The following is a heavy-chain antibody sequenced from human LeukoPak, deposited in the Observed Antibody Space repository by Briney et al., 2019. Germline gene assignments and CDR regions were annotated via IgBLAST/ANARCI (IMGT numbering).Heavy chain of an antibody. D-gene: IGHD6-19*01. V-gene: IGHV3-23*01. CDR3: AKEGIAVATTDY. Sequence: GGSLRLSCEASGFTFSRHAMSWVRQAPGKGLEWVSSLSGTGGSTYYADSVKGRFTISRDNSKNTLYLQMNSLRAEDTAVYYCAKEGIAVATTDYWGQGTLVTVSS. J-gene: IGHJ4*02. CDR2: LSGTGGST. CDR1: GFTFSRHA.